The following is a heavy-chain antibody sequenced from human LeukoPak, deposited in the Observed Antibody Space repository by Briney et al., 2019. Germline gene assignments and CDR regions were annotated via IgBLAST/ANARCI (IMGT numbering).Heavy chain of an antibody. CDR3: ARGSKEIPDY. Sequence: SETLSLTCTVSGYSISSGYYWGWIRQPPGKGLEWIGSIYHSGSTYYNPSLKSRVTISVDTSKNQFSLKLSSVTAADTAVYYCARGSKEIPDYWGQGTLVTVSS. J-gene: IGHJ4*02. CDR2: IYHSGST. D-gene: IGHD1-26*01. V-gene: IGHV4-38-2*02. CDR1: GYSISSGYY.